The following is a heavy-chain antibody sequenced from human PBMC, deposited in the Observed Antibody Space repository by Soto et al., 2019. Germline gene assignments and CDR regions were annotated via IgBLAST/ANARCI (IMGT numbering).Heavy chain of an antibody. CDR3: ARRIPFGYGMDV. CDR2: ITSNGGNT. D-gene: IGHD2-21*01. Sequence: GGSLRLSCAASGVTFISYAMHWVRQAPGKGLEYVSAITSNGGNTDYASSVKGRFTISGDNSKNTLYLQMGSLRAEDMAVYYCARRIPFGYGMDVWGQGTTVTVSS. CDR1: GVTFISYA. J-gene: IGHJ6*02. V-gene: IGHV3-64*01.